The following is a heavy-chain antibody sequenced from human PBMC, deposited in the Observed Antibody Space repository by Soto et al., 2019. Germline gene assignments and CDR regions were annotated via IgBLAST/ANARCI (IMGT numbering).Heavy chain of an antibody. V-gene: IGHV3-30*18. CDR3: AKSPNFYCSSPNCYKYYFDH. CDR1: GFTFNTYG. D-gene: IGHD2-2*02. Sequence: GGSLRLSCAASGFTFNTYGMHWVRQAPGKGLEWVAVISYDGSEKYYVDSVKGRFTISKDNSKNTLYLQMNSLRPEDTAVYYCAKSPNFYCSSPNCYKYYFDHWGQGTRVTVS. J-gene: IGHJ4*02. CDR2: ISYDGSEK.